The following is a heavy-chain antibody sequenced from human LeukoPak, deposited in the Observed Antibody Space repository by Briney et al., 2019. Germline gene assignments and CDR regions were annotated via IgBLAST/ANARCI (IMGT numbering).Heavy chain of an antibody. CDR1: GFTFSSYA. CDR3: ASRTMGPTIGAFDI. V-gene: IGHV3-23*01. Sequence: PGGSLRLSCAASGFTFSSYAMSWVRQAQGKGLEWVSAISGSGGSTYYADSVKGRFTISRDNSKNTLYLQMNSLRAEDTAVYYCASRTMGPTIGAFDIWGQGTMVTVSS. J-gene: IGHJ3*02. CDR2: ISGSGGST. D-gene: IGHD4/OR15-4a*01.